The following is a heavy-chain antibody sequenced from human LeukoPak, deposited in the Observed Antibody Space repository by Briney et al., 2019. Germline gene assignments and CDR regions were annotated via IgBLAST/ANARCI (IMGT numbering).Heavy chain of an antibody. D-gene: IGHD3-9*01. V-gene: IGHV3-30-3*01. Sequence: GRSLRLSCAASGFTFSSYAMHWVRQAPGKGLEWVAVISYDGSNKYYADSVKGRFTISRDNSKNTLYLQMNSLRTEDTAVYYCARGPLTGKWPDMGFDYWGQGTLVTASS. CDR3: ARGPLTGKWPDMGFDY. J-gene: IGHJ4*02. CDR2: ISYDGSNK. CDR1: GFTFSSYA.